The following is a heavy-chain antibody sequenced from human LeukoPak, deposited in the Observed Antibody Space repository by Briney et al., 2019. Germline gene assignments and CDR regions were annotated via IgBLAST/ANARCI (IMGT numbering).Heavy chain of an antibody. CDR2: IWYDGSNK. CDR3: AKARVERQLVLFDY. Sequence: GRSLRLSCAASGFTFSSYGMHWVRQAPGKGLEWVAVIWYDGSNKYYADSVKGRFTISRDNSKNTLYLQMNSLRAEDTALYYCAKARVERQLVLFDYWGQGTLVTVSS. D-gene: IGHD6-13*01. CDR1: GFTFSSYG. J-gene: IGHJ4*02. V-gene: IGHV3-33*06.